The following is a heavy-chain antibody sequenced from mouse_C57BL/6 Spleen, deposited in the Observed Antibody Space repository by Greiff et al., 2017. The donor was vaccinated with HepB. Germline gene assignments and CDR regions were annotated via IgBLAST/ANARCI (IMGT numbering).Heavy chain of an antibody. CDR1: GYSITSGYY. Sequence: VQLKESGPGLVKPSQSLSLTCSVTGYSITSGYYWNWIRQFPGNKLEWMGYISYDGSNNYNPSLKNRISITRDTSKNQFFLKLNSVTTEDTATYYCAREHGNYDYWGQGTTLTVSS. D-gene: IGHD2-1*01. CDR3: AREHGNYDY. CDR2: ISYDGSN. V-gene: IGHV3-6*01. J-gene: IGHJ2*01.